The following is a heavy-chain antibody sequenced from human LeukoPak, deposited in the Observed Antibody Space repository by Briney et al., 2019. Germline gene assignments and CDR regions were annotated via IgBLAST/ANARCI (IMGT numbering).Heavy chain of an antibody. CDR2: ISNDGSRK. V-gene: IGHV3-30*03. J-gene: IGHJ4*02. CDR3: ARGVPYASWSGPHYSDY. CDR1: GFTFSRHG. Sequence: AGGSLRLSCAPSGFTFSRHGMHWVRQAPGKGLEWVAIISNDGSRKYYGHSVEGRFTISRDNSKNTLYLQMNSLRAEDTAVYYCARGVPYASWSGPHYSDYWGQGTLVTVSS. D-gene: IGHD3-3*01.